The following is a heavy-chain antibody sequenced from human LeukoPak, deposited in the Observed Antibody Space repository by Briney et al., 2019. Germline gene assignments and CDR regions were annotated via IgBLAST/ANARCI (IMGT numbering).Heavy chain of an antibody. D-gene: IGHD3-10*01. V-gene: IGHV3-23*01. CDR2: ISGSGGST. CDR3: AKDSLPFYGSGSYWDY. CDR1: GFTFSSYA. J-gene: IGHJ4*02. Sequence: GGSLRLSCAASGFTFSSYAMSWVRQAPGKGLEWVSAISGSGGSTYYADSVKGRFTISRDNSKNTLYLQMNSLRAEDTAVYYCAKDSLPFYGSGSYWDYWGQGTLVTVTS.